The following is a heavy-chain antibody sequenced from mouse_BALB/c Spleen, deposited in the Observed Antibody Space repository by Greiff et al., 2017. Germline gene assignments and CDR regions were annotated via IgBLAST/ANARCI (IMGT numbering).Heavy chain of an antibody. CDR3: ARGTGTGYFDV. CDR1: GFTFGDFY. D-gene: IGHD4-1*01. Sequence: EVQVVESGGGLLRPEGPRKLSFAASGFTFGDFYLYWVRQTPEKRLEWVATISDGGSYTYYPDSVKGRFTISRDNAKNNLYLQMSSLKSEDTAMYYCARGTGTGYFDVWGAGTTVTVSS. V-gene: IGHV5-4*02. CDR2: ISDGGSYT. J-gene: IGHJ1*01.